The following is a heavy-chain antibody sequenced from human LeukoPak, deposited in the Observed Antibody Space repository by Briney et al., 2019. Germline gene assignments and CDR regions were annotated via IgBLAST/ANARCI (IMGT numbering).Heavy chain of an antibody. CDR2: IIPIFGTA. D-gene: IGHD3-22*01. Sequence: ASVKVSCKASGGAFSSYAISWVRQAPGQGLEWMGGIIPIFGTANYAQKFQGRVTITTDESTSTAYMELSSLRSEDTAVYYCTRVPTHYYDSSAPYYYYMDVWGKGTTVTVSS. V-gene: IGHV1-69*05. J-gene: IGHJ6*03. CDR3: TRVPTHYYDSSAPYYYYMDV. CDR1: GGAFSSYA.